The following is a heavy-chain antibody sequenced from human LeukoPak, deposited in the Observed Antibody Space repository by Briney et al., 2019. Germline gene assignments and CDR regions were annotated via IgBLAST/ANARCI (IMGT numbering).Heavy chain of an antibody. J-gene: IGHJ6*02. D-gene: IGHD3-3*01. CDR2: INHSGST. CDR3: ARIRYYDFWSGPYGMDV. Sequence: SETLSLTCAVYGGSFSGYYWSWIRQPPGKGLEWIGEINHSGSTNYNPSLKSRVTISVDTSKNQFSLKLSSVTAADTAVYYCARIRYYDFWSGPYGMDVWGQGTTVTVSS. V-gene: IGHV4-34*01. CDR1: GGSFSGYY.